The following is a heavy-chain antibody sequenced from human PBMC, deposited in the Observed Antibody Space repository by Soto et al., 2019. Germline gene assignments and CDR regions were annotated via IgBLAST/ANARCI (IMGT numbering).Heavy chain of an antibody. Sequence: GGSLRLSCSASGFTFSSYAMHWVRQAPGKGLEYVSAISSNGGSTYYADSVKGRFTISRDNSKSTLYLQMSSLRAEDTAVYYCVKDLYRQQWLTTNWFDPWGQGTLVTVS. CDR2: ISSNGGST. V-gene: IGHV3-64D*06. J-gene: IGHJ5*02. D-gene: IGHD6-19*01. CDR3: VKDLYRQQWLTTNWFDP. CDR1: GFTFSSYA.